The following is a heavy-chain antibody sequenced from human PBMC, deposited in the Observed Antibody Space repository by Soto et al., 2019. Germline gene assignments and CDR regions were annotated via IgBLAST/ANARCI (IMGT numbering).Heavy chain of an antibody. Sequence: EVQLLDSGGGLVQPGGSLRLSCAASGFTFSSYAMSWVRQAPGKGLEWGSGISGSGGGTYYPDSVKGRLTISRDNSKNTLYLQMNSLRAEDTAGYYYVKDGYSYRYPSYFDYWGQGALVTVSS. J-gene: IGHJ4*02. CDR2: ISGSGGGT. D-gene: IGHD5-18*01. CDR3: VKDGYSYRYPSYFDY. CDR1: GFTFSSYA. V-gene: IGHV3-23*01.